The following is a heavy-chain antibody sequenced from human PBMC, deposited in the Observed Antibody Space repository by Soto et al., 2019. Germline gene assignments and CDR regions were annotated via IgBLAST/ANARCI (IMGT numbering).Heavy chain of an antibody. CDR1: GGSISSGGYY. Sequence: QVQLQESGPGLVKPSQTLSLTCTVSGGSISSGGYYWSWIRQHPGKGLEWIGYIYYSGSTYYNPSLKSRVTISVDTSKNQVSLKLSSVTAADTAVYYCARDVAGQWPDAFDIWGQGTMVTVSS. CDR3: ARDVAGQWPDAFDI. CDR2: IYYSGST. J-gene: IGHJ3*02. D-gene: IGHD6-19*01. V-gene: IGHV4-31*03.